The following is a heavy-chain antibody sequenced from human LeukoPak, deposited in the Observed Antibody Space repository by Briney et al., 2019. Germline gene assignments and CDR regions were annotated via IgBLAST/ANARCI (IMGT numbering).Heavy chain of an antibody. Sequence: GGSVRLSCAASGFTFSSYSMNWVRQAPGKGLEWVSYISGRSSTIYYADSVTGRFTISRDNAENSLYLQMNSLRAEDTAVYYCARVRLDSGTYSLYYWGQGTLVTVSS. J-gene: IGHJ4*02. CDR3: ARVRLDSGTYSLYY. CDR1: GFTFSSYS. V-gene: IGHV3-48*01. CDR2: ISGRSSTI. D-gene: IGHD3-10*01.